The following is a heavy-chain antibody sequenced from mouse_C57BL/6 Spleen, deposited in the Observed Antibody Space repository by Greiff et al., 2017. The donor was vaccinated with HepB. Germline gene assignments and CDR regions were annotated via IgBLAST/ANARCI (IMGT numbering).Heavy chain of an antibody. V-gene: IGHV1-53*01. J-gene: IGHJ3*01. Sequence: VQLQQPGTELVKPGASVKLSCKASGYTFTSYWMHWVKQRPGQGLEWIGNINPSNGGTNYNETFKSKATMTVDQSSSTAYMQLSSLPSEDSAVYYGGRGRPGRSWCAYWGQGTLVTVSA. CDR1: GYTFTSYW. D-gene: IGHD1-1*01. CDR2: INPSNGGT. CDR3: GRGRPGRSWCAY.